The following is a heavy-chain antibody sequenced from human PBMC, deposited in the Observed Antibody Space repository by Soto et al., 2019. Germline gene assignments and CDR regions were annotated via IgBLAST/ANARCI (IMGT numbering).Heavy chain of an antibody. D-gene: IGHD4-17*01. CDR3: AKGVGGYGDYARRENAFDI. V-gene: IGHV3-23*01. CDR1: GFTFSSYA. CDR2: ISGSSGST. Sequence: GGSLRLSCAASGFTFSSYAMSWVRQAPGKGLEWVSAISGSSGSTYYADSVKGRFTISRDNSKNTLYLQMNSLRAEDTAVYYCAKGVGGYGDYARRENAFDIWGQGTMVTVSS. J-gene: IGHJ3*02.